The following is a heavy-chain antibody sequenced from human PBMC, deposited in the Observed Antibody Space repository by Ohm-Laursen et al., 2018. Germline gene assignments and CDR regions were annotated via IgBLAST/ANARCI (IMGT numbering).Heavy chain of an antibody. CDR2: IWYDGSNK. V-gene: IGHV3-33*01. CDR3: ALSSGWYFPFDY. Sequence: SLRLSCAASGFTFSSYGMHWVRQAPGKGLEWVAVIWYDGSNKYYADSVKGRFTISTDNSKNTLYLQMNSLRAEDTAVYYCALSSGWYFPFDYWGQGTLVTASS. CDR1: GFTFSSYG. J-gene: IGHJ4*02. D-gene: IGHD6-19*01.